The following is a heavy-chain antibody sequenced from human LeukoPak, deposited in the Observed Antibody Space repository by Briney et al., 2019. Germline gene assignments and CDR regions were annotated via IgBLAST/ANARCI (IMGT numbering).Heavy chain of an antibody. J-gene: IGHJ4*02. Sequence: ASVKVSCKASGYTFTGYYMHWVRQAPGQGLEWIGWINPNSGDTKYTQRFQGRITMTRDTSISTAYMEMTSLRYDDTAVYYCARDDIVGSVDFDYWGQGTLVTVSS. CDR1: GYTFTGYY. D-gene: IGHD1-26*01. V-gene: IGHV1-2*02. CDR2: INPNSGDT. CDR3: ARDDIVGSVDFDY.